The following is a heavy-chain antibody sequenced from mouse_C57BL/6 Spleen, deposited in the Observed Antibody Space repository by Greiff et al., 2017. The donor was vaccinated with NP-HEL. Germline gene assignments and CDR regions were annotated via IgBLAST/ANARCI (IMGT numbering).Heavy chain of an antibody. CDR3: ARRTGIYYYGSSLAFDY. V-gene: IGHV8-12*01. J-gene: IGHJ2*01. Sequence: QVTLKVSGPGILQSSQTLSLTCSFSGFSLSTSGMGVSWIRQPSGKGLEWLAHIYWDDDKRYNPSLKSRLTISTDTPRNQVFLKITSVDTADTATYDCARRTGIYYYGSSLAFDYWGQGTTLTVSS. D-gene: IGHD1-1*01. CDR1: GFSLSTSGMG. CDR2: IYWDDDK.